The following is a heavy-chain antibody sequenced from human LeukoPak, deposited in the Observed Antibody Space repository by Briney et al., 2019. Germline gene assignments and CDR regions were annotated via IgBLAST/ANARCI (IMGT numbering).Heavy chain of an antibody. CDR1: GFTFSTYV. CDR3: ARALGLYDILTGYSYFDY. V-gene: IGHV3-30-3*01. CDR2: ISYDGSNN. D-gene: IGHD3-9*01. J-gene: IGHJ4*02. Sequence: GGSLRLSCAASGFTFSTYVMHWVRQAPGKGLEWVAVISYDGSNNYYADSVKGRFTISRDNSKNTLYLQMNSLRAEDTAVYYCARALGLYDILTGYSYFDYWGQGTLVTVSS.